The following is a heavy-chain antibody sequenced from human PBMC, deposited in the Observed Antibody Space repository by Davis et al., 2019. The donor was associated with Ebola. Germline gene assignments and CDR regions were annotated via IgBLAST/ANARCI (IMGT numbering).Heavy chain of an antibody. CDR2: LSGRGGST. Sequence: PGGSLRLSCAASGFTFSSYAMSWVRQAPGKGLEWVSALSGRGGSTYYTDSVKGRFTISRDNSKNTLYLQMNSLRAEDTGVFYCARDGYYYDSSGYFPHLWGQGTLVTVSS. V-gene: IGHV3-23*01. J-gene: IGHJ5*02. CDR3: ARDGYYYDSSGYFPHL. D-gene: IGHD3-22*01. CDR1: GFTFSSYA.